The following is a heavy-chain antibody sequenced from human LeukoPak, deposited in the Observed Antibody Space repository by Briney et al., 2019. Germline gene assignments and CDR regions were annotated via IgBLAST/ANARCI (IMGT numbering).Heavy chain of an antibody. V-gene: IGHV1-18*01. CDR2: ISAYNGST. Sequence: ASVKVSCKASDFSFTSYGMSWVRQAPGQGLEWMGWISAYNGSTKYAQKLQGRVTMTTDTSTGTAYMELRSLRPDDTAVYYCAREGCGGDCYRPIDYWGQGTLVTVSS. CDR1: DFSFTSYG. J-gene: IGHJ4*02. D-gene: IGHD2-21*02. CDR3: AREGCGGDCYRPIDY.